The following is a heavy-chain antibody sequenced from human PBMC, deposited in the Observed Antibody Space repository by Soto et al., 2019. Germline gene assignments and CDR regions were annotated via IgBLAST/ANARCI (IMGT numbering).Heavy chain of an antibody. CDR2: IYYSGST. Sequence: SETLSLTCTVSGGSISSYYWSWIRQPPGKGLEWIGYIYYSGSTNYNPSLKSRVTISVDTSKNQFSLKLSSVTAADTAVYYCARRGPNPGGAPVHWFDPWGQGTLDTVSS. J-gene: IGHJ5*02. V-gene: IGHV4-59*08. D-gene: IGHD1-26*01. CDR1: GGSISSYY. CDR3: ARRGPNPGGAPVHWFDP.